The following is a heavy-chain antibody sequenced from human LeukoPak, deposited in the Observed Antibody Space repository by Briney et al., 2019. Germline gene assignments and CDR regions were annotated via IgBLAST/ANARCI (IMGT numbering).Heavy chain of an antibody. V-gene: IGHV3-23*01. J-gene: IGHJ4*02. D-gene: IGHD3-9*01. CDR3: VKDVLSYDILTGSAY. CDR1: GLIFSSYA. CDR2: IPGRGGNT. Sequence: GGSLRLSCEVSGLIFSSYAMSWVRQAPGKGLGWVSGIPGRGGNTFYADSVKGRFTISRDNSKNTLYLQMNSLRADDTAVYYCVKDVLSYDILTGSAYWGPGTLVTVSP.